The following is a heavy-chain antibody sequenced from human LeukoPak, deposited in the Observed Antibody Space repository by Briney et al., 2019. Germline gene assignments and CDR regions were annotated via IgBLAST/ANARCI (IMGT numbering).Heavy chain of an antibody. Sequence: PSETLSLTCTVSGGSISSSSYYWGWIRQPPGKGLEWIGNIYYSGTTYYNPSLKSRLTISVDTSKNQFFLDLSFVTAADTAVYHCARLQSGGSGDHWGRGILVTVSS. CDR2: IYYSGTT. V-gene: IGHV4-39*01. CDR3: ARLQSGGSGDH. J-gene: IGHJ4*02. D-gene: IGHD2-15*01. CDR1: GGSISSSSYY.